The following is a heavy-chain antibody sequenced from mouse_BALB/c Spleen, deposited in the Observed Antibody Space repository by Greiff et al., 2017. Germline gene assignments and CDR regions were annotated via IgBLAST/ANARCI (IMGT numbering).Heavy chain of an antibody. V-gene: IGHV5-12-2*01. CDR2: ISNGGGST. D-gene: IGHD2-14*01. Sequence: EVQLVESGGGLVQPGGSLKLSCAASGFTFSSYTMSWVRQTPEKRLEWVAYISNGGGSTYYPDTVKGRFTISRDNAKNTLYLQMSSLKSEDTAMYYCASLYYRYDEVWFAYWGQGTLVTVSA. J-gene: IGHJ3*01. CDR1: GFTFSSYT. CDR3: ASLYYRYDEVWFAY.